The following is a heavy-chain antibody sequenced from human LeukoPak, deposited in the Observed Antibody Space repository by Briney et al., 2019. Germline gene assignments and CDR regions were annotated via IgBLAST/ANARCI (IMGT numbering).Heavy chain of an antibody. J-gene: IGHJ4*02. V-gene: IGHV5-51*01. CDR2: IYPGDSDS. CDR1: GYSFTSYW. D-gene: IGHD1-26*01. Sequence: GEALKISLKGAGYSFTSYWIGWGRQMPGKGVGWVGIIYPGDSDSRYSPSFQGQATISPDKSISTAYLQWSSLKASDTAMYYCARLVAPGSFPSDYWGQGTLVTVSS. CDR3: ARLVAPGSFPSDY.